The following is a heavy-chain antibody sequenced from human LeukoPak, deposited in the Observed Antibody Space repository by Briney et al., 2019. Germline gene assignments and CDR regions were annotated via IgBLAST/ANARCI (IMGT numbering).Heavy chain of an antibody. Sequence: SETLSLTCTVSGGSISTYYWNWIRQPPGKGLEWIGYIYYSGRTNYNPSLKSRVTMSPDTSKNQFSLSLTSVTAADTAVYYCARAFSLNWFDPWGQGALVTVSP. V-gene: IGHV4-59*01. CDR3: ARAFSLNWFDP. CDR2: IYYSGRT. J-gene: IGHJ5*02. D-gene: IGHD2/OR15-2a*01. CDR1: GGSISTYY.